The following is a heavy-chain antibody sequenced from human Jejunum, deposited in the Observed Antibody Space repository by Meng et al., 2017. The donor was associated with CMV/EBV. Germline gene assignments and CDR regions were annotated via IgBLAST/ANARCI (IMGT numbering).Heavy chain of an antibody. Sequence: LSGTVSGGSISSYYWSWIRQPPGKGLEWIGYIYYSGSTNYNPSLKSRVTISVDTSKNQFSLKLSSVTAADTAVYYCARGVDWYCDLWGRGTLVTVSS. CDR3: ARGVDWYCDL. CDR2: IYYSGST. J-gene: IGHJ2*01. V-gene: IGHV4-59*01. CDR1: GGSISSYY.